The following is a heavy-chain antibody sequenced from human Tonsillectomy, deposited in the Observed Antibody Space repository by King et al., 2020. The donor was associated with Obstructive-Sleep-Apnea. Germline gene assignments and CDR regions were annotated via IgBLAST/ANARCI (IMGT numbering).Heavy chain of an antibody. CDR2: ISYDGSNK. V-gene: IGHV3-30*04. D-gene: IGHD1-1*01. CDR3: AGDFNSGWNPNWYFDL. CDR1: GFTFSSYA. Sequence: VQLVESGGGVVQPGRSLRLSCAASGFTFSSYAMHWVRQAPGKGLEWVAVISYDGSNKYYADSVKGRFTISRDNSKNTLYLQMNSLRAEDTAVYYCAGDFNSGWNPNWYFDLWGRGTLVTVSS. J-gene: IGHJ2*01.